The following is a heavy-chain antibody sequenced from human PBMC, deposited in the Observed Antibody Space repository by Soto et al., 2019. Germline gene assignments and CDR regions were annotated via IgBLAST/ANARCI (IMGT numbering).Heavy chain of an antibody. D-gene: IGHD6-13*01. CDR3: ARRHLAVAASPWFDP. CDR2: IDSSGEK. CDR1: GLSITDSEMG. V-gene: IGHV2-26*01. J-gene: IGHJ5*02. Sequence: QVTLKESGPVLVNPTETLTLRCTVSGLSITDSEMGVSWIRQPPGQPLEWLAHIDSSGEKSYRTFLKSRLAIAKDTPKSQLVLTMTNMDHADTATYYCARRHLAVAASPWFDPWGQGIPVTVSS.